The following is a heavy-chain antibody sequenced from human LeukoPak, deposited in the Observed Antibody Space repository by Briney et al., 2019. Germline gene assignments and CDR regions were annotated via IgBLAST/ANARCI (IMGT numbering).Heavy chain of an antibody. J-gene: IGHJ4*02. CDR3: ASGPTPGVAAATDY. CDR1: GFTFSGYS. V-gene: IGHV3-48*01. D-gene: IGHD6-13*01. Sequence: GSLRLSCAASGFTFSGYSMHWVRQAPGKGLEWISYITTTSSTTYYIDSVEGRFTISRDNARNSLYLQMNSLRADDTAVYYCASGPTPGVAAATDYWGQGTLVTVSS. CDR2: ITTTSSTT.